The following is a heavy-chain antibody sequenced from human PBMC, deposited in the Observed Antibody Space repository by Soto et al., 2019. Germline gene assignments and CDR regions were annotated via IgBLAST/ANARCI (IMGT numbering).Heavy chain of an antibody. CDR3: ARDFPLYGDFWRGYSAY. CDR1: GFTFSSYS. CDR2: ISSSSSTI. D-gene: IGHD3-3*01. Sequence: GGSLRLSCAASGFTFSSYSMNWVRQAPGKGLEWVSYISSSSSTIYYADSVKGRFTISRDNAKNSLYLQMNSLRDEDTAVYYCARDFPLYGDFWRGYSAYWGQGTLVTVSS. J-gene: IGHJ1*01. V-gene: IGHV3-48*02.